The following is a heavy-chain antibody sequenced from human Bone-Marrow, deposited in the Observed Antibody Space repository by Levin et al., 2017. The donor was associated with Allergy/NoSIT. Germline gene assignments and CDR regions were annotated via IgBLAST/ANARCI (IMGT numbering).Heavy chain of an antibody. V-gene: IGHV3-30-3*01. CDR2: ISYDGSNK. Sequence: PGGSLRLSCAASGFTFSSYAMHWVRQAPGKGLEWVAVISYDGSNKYYADSVKGRFTISRDNSKNTLYLQMNSLRAEDTAVYYCASNSLCTNGVCPQFDYWGQGTLVTVPS. J-gene: IGHJ4*02. CDR1: GFTFSSYA. CDR3: ASNSLCTNGVCPQFDY. D-gene: IGHD2-8*01.